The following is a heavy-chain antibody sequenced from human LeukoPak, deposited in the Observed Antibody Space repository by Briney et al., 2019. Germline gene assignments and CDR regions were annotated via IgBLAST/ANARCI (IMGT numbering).Heavy chain of an antibody. CDR1: GFTFSSYG. Sequence: QPGRSLRLSCAASGFTFSSYGMHWVRQAPGKGLEWVAVISYDGSNKYYADSVKGRFTISRDNSKNTLYLQMNSLRAEDTAVYYCAYDPSSGHAYVWGQGTTVTVSS. J-gene: IGHJ6*02. V-gene: IGHV3-30*18. D-gene: IGHD6-19*01. CDR2: ISYDGSNK. CDR3: AYDPSSGHAYV.